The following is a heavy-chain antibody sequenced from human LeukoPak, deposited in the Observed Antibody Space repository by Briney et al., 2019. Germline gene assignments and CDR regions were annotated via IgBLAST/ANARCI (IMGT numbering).Heavy chain of an antibody. CDR3: ARGSRGYYYYMDV. CDR1: GFTFSSYS. Sequence: GGSLRLSCAASGFTFSSYSMNWVRQAPGKGLEWVPSISSSSSYIYYADSVKGRFTISRDNAKNSLYLQMNSLRAEDTAVYYCARGSRGYYYYMDVWGKGTTVTVSS. CDR2: ISSSSSYI. J-gene: IGHJ6*03. D-gene: IGHD2-15*01. V-gene: IGHV3-21*01.